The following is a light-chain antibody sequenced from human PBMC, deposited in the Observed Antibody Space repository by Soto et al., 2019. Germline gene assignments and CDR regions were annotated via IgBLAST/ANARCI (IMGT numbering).Light chain of an antibody. J-gene: IGLJ1*01. CDR3: AAWDHSLNGHV. Sequence: QSALTQPPSASGAPGQRVTISCSGSSSNIGSNTVNWYQQLPGTAPKLLIYSNNQRPSGVPDRLSGSKCGTSASLAISGLKSEDEADYYCAAWDHSLNGHVLGTGTKVTVL. V-gene: IGLV1-44*01. CDR1: SSNIGSNT. CDR2: SNN.